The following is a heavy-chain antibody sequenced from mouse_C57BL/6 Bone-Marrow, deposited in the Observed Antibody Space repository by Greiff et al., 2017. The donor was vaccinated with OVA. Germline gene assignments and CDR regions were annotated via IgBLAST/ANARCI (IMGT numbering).Heavy chain of an antibody. Sequence: VQLQQPGAELVRPGSSVKLSCKASGYTFTSYWMHWVKQRPIQGLEWIGNIDPSDSENHYNQKFKDKAPFTVDNSYSTAYMQLSSLTSEDSAVYYCARENYDYDVGFAYWGQGTLVTVSA. D-gene: IGHD2-4*01. J-gene: IGHJ3*01. V-gene: IGHV1-52*01. CDR3: ARENYDYDVGFAY. CDR1: GYTFTSYW. CDR2: IDPSDSEN.